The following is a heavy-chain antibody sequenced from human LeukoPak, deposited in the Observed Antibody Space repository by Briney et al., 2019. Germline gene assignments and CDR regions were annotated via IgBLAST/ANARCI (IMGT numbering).Heavy chain of an antibody. CDR1: GFTFDDYG. CDR3: ARTGGSYPYYFAY. J-gene: IGHJ4*02. D-gene: IGHD1-26*01. CDR2: ISSSGSTK. V-gene: IGHV3-48*01. Sequence: GGSLRLSCAASGFTFDDYGMSWVRQAPGKGLEWVSYISSSGSTKYYADSVKGRFTISRDNAKNSLYLQMNSLRAEDTAVYYCARTGGSYPYYFAYWGQGTLVTVSS.